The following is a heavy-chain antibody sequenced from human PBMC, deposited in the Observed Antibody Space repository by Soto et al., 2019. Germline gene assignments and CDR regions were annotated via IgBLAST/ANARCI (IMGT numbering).Heavy chain of an antibody. V-gene: IGHV3-23*01. CDR3: ARWNGFGDS. CDR1: GFSLGPYG. CDR2: FSGGSGAI. Sequence: GGSLRLSCAVSGFSLGPYGVTWVRQTPEKGLEWVTGFSGGSGAIFYADSVRGRFTISRDSSTAYLQMNNLRPEDTAVYFCARWNGFGDSWGQGSLVTVSS. J-gene: IGHJ4*02. D-gene: IGHD1-1*01.